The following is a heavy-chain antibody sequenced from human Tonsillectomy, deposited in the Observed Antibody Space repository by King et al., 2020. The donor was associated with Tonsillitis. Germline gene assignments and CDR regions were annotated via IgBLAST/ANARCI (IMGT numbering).Heavy chain of an antibody. J-gene: IGHJ4*02. CDR1: GFTFSSYG. CDR3: AKGGGDTTMPIDY. CDR2: IRFDGSNT. V-gene: IGHV3-30*02. Sequence: QLVQSGGGVVQPGGSLRLSCAASGFTFSSYGMHWVRQAPGKGLEWVAFIRFDGSNTYYTDSVKGRFTISRDNSKNTLYLQMNSLRTEDTAVYYCAKGGGDTTMPIDYWGQGTLVTVSS. D-gene: IGHD5-18*01.